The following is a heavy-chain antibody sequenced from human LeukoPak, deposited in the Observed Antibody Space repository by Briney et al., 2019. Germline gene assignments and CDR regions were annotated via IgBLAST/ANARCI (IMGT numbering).Heavy chain of an antibody. CDR1: EFTFSSYW. Sequence: GSLRLSCAASEFTFSSYWMSWVRQGPGKGLEWVANIDQDGIEKNYVDSVKGRFIITRDNAKKSLHLEMDSLRVEDTAVYYCARGDDSSGYYYEAYYYGMNVWGQGTTVTVSS. J-gene: IGHJ6*02. D-gene: IGHD3-22*01. CDR2: IDQDGIEK. V-gene: IGHV3-7*01. CDR3: ARGDDSSGYYYEAYYYGMNV.